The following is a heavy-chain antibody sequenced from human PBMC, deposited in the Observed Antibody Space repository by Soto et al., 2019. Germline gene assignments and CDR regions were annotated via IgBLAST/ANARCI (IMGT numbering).Heavy chain of an antibody. CDR3: ARMSLAAGLRDLYYYYGMDV. J-gene: IGHJ6*02. D-gene: IGHD6-13*01. V-gene: IGHV3-21*01. Sequence: PGGSLRLSCAASGFTFSSYSMNWVRQAPGKGLEWVSSISSSSSYIYYADSVKGRFTISRDNAKNSLYLQMNSLRAEDTAVYYCARMSLAAGLRDLYYYYGMDVWGQGTTVNVSS. CDR2: ISSSSSYI. CDR1: GFTFSSYS.